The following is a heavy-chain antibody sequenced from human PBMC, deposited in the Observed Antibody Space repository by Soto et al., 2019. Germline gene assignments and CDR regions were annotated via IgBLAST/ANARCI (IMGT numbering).Heavy chain of an antibody. V-gene: IGHV3-13*01. CDR1: GVTFCSYD. CDR3: ARGPYGSGSPIAPYYFDY. CDR2: IGTAGDT. J-gene: IGHJ4*02. D-gene: IGHD3-10*01. Sequence: GGSLRLSCAASGVTFCSYDMHWVRQATGKGLEWVSAIGTAGDTYYPGSVKGRFTISRENAKNSLYLQMNSLRAGDTAVYYCARGPYGSGSPIAPYYFDYWGQGTLVTVSS.